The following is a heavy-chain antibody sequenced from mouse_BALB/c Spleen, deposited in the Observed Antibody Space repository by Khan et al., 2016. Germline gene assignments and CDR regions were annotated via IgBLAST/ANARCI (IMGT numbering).Heavy chain of an antibody. J-gene: IGHJ3*01. V-gene: IGHV1S81*02. CDR2: INPSNGDT. CDR1: GYTFTSYH. CDR3: TREGAFAY. Sequence: QVQLQQPGAELVKPGASVKLSCKASGYTFTSYHMYWVKQRPGQGLEWIGGINPSNGDTKLNEKFKNKATVTVDKSSSTAYMQLSSLTSEDSAVYYCTREGAFAYWGQGTLVTVSA.